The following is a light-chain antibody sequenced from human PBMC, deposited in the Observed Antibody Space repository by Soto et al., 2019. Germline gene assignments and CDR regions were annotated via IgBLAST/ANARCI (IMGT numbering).Light chain of an antibody. Sequence: QSVLTQPASVSGSPGQPITISCTGSSSDVGGYNYVSWYQQHPGKAPKLMIYEVSNRPSGVPARFSGSKSGNTASLTVSGLQAEDEADYYCSSSAGGYTWVFGGGTKLTVL. CDR1: SSDVGGYNY. CDR2: EVS. CDR3: SSSAGGYTWV. V-gene: IGLV2-8*01. J-gene: IGLJ3*02.